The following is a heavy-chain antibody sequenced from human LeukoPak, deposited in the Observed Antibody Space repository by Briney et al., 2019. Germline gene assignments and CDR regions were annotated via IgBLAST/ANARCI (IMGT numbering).Heavy chain of an antibody. CDR3: AKRGYSSSPSFDC. CDR2: ISSSSSTI. J-gene: IGHJ4*02. Sequence: GGSLRLSCAASGFSFSSYSMNWVRHAPGKGRGWVSYISSSSSTIYYADSVKGRFTISRDTATNSLYLQMNSLRAEGTAVSYCAKRGYSSSPSFDCWGQGTVITASS. D-gene: IGHD6-6*01. V-gene: IGHV3-48*01. CDR1: GFSFSSYS.